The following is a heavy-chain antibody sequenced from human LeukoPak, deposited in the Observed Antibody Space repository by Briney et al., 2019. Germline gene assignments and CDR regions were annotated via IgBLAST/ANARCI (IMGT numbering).Heavy chain of an antibody. CDR2: IIPILGIA. V-gene: IGHV1-69*02. CDR1: GGTFSSYT. CDR3: AKLPAATSSTSSDY. Sequence: ASVKVSCKASGGTFSSYTISWVRQAPGQGLEWMVRIIPILGIANYAQKFQGRVTITADKSTSTAYMELSSLRSGDTAVYYCAKLPAATSSTSSDYWGQGTLVTVSS. J-gene: IGHJ4*02. D-gene: IGHD2-2*01.